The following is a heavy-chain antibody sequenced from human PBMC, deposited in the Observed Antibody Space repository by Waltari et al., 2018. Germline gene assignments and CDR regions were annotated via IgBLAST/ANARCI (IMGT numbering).Heavy chain of an antibody. CDR1: GFTVRSNY. Sequence: EVQLVESGGGLIQHGGSLRLSCAASGFTVRSNYMAWVRQAPGKGLEWFSVIYSGGSTYYADSVKGRFTISRDNSKNTLYLQMNSLRAEDTAVYYCARRTGYSSGWYDWGQGTLVTVSS. V-gene: IGHV3-53*01. D-gene: IGHD6-19*01. CDR3: ARRTGYSSGWYD. CDR2: IYSGGST. J-gene: IGHJ4*02.